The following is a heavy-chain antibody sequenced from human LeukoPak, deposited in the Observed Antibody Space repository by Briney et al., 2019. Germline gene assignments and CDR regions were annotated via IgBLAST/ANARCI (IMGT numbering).Heavy chain of an antibody. D-gene: IGHD2/OR15-2a*01. J-gene: IGHJ4*02. CDR2: IYSGGST. CDR1: GFTVSNNY. V-gene: IGHV3-53*01. CDR3: AKALDYWYFDY. Sequence: GGSLRLSCAASGFTVSNNYMSWVRQAPGKGLEWVSVIYSGGSTHCADSVKGRFIISRDNSKNTVYLQMNSLRAEDTAVYYCAKALDYWYFDYWGQGTLVAVSS.